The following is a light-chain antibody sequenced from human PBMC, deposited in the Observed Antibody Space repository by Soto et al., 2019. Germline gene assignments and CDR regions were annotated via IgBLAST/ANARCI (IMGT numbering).Light chain of an antibody. CDR1: RSISSW. J-gene: IGKJ4*01. Sequence: DIQMTQSPSTLSASVGDRVPITWRASRSISSWRAWQQQKPGTAQMLLCYKACSLGSGVPSRFSGSGSGTEFTITISSLQDDDVAYYYHQRYNTHLTFGGGTRVDIK. V-gene: IGKV1-5*03. CDR2: KAC. CDR3: QRYNTHLT.